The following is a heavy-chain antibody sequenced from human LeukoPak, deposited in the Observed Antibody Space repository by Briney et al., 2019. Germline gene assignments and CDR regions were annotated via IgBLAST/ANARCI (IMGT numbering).Heavy chain of an antibody. CDR2: ISGGGGST. Sequence: GGSLRLSCAASGFTFSSYAMTWVRQAPGKGLEWVSTISGGGGSTYYADSVKGRFTISRDNSKNTLYLQVNSLRAEDTAVYYCAKGGKWDVTPFDYWGQGTLVTVSS. J-gene: IGHJ4*02. V-gene: IGHV3-23*01. CDR3: AKGGKWDVTPFDY. D-gene: IGHD1-26*01. CDR1: GFTFSSYA.